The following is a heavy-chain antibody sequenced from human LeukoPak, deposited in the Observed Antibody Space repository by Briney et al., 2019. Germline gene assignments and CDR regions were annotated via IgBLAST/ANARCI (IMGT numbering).Heavy chain of an antibody. Sequence: GGSLRLSCAASGFTFNSYGMHWVRQAPGKGLEWVAFIRYDGTNTYYADSVKGRFTISRDNSKNTLYLQMNSLRAEDTAVYYCARGSSGYCSSTSCYRWFDPWGQGTLVTVSS. J-gene: IGHJ5*02. V-gene: IGHV3-30*02. CDR2: IRYDGTNT. D-gene: IGHD2-2*01. CDR1: GFTFNSYG. CDR3: ARGSSGYCSSTSCYRWFDP.